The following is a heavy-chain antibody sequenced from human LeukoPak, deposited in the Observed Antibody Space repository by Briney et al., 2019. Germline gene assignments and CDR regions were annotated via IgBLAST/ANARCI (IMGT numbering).Heavy chain of an antibody. CDR3: TRVGYYYGSGSYYKRYFDY. Sequence: PGGSLRHSCTASGFTFGDYAMSWVRQAPGKGLEWVGFIRSKAYGGTTEYAACVKGRFTISRDDSKSIAYLQMNSLKTEDTAVYYCTRVGYYYGSGSYYKRYFDYWGQGTLVTVSS. V-gene: IGHV3-49*04. J-gene: IGHJ4*02. CDR1: GFTFGDYA. D-gene: IGHD3-10*01. CDR2: IRSKAYGGTT.